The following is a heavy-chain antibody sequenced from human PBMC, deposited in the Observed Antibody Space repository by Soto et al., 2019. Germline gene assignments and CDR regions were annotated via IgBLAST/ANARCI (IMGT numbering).Heavy chain of an antibody. D-gene: IGHD5-18*01. Sequence: QVQLVESGGGVVQPGRSLRLSCAASGFTFSSYGMHWVRQAPGKGLEWVAVISYDGSNKYYADSVKGRFTISRDNSKNTLYLQMNSLRAEATAVYYCAKDSGRDTAMVNYYGMDVWGQGTTVTVSS. CDR3: AKDSGRDTAMVNYYGMDV. V-gene: IGHV3-30*18. CDR1: GFTFSSYG. CDR2: ISYDGSNK. J-gene: IGHJ6*02.